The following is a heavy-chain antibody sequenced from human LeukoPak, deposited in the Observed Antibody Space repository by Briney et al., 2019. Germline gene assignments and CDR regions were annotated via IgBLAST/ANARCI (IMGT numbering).Heavy chain of an antibody. V-gene: IGHV3-53*01. CDR1: GFTVSSNY. Sequence: PGGSLRLSCAASGFTVSSNYMSWVRQAPGKGLEWVSVIYSGGSTYYADSVKGRFTISRDNSKNTLYLQMNSLGAEDTAVYYCARGGSSGWYHYFDYWGQGTLVTVSS. CDR3: ARGGSSGWYHYFDY. CDR2: IYSGGST. D-gene: IGHD6-19*01. J-gene: IGHJ4*02.